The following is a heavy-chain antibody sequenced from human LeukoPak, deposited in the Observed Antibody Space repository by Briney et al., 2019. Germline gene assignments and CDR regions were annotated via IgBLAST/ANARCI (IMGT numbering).Heavy chain of an antibody. CDR2: VSSSSSTI. V-gene: IGHV3-48*01. J-gene: IGHJ4*02. CDR3: ARDRGIVATSARADY. D-gene: IGHD5-12*01. CDR1: GFTFSSYS. Sequence: GGSLRLSCAAPGFTFSSYSMNWVRQAPGKGLEWVSYVSSSSSTIYYADSVKGRFTISRDNAKNSLYLQMNSLRAEDTAVYYCARDRGIVATSARADYWGQGTLVTVSS.